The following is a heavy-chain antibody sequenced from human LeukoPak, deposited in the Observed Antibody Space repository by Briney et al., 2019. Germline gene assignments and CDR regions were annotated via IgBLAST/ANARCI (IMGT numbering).Heavy chain of an antibody. D-gene: IGHD3-22*01. CDR3: AKDSGYYDSTFDY. J-gene: IGHJ4*02. V-gene: IGHV3-23*01. CDR1: GFTFSSYW. Sequence: GGSLRLSCAASGFTFSSYWMSWVRQAPGKGLEWVSAISGSGGSTYYADSVKGRFTISRDNSKNTLYLQMNSLRAEDTAVYYCAKDSGYYDSTFDYWGQGTLVTVSS. CDR2: ISGSGGST.